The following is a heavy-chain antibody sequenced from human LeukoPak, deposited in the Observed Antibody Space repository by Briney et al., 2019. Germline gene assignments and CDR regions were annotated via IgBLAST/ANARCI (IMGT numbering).Heavy chain of an antibody. CDR1: GFTFSSYS. J-gene: IGHJ6*02. CDR2: ISSSSSYI. V-gene: IGHV3-21*01. D-gene: IGHD6-13*01. CDR3: ARDALPPPYSSSWYGDHGGMDV. Sequence: GGSLRLSCAASGFTFSSYSMNWVRQAPGKGLEWVSSISSSSSYIYYADSVKGRFTISRDNAKNSLYLQMNSLRAEDTAVYYCARDALPPPYSSSWYGDHGGMDVWGQGTTVTVSS.